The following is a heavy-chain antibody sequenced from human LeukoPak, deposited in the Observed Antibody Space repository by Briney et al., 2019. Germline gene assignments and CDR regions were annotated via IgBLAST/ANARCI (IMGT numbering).Heavy chain of an antibody. CDR2: INAGNGNT. D-gene: IGHD4-11*01. CDR1: GYTFTSYG. CDR3: ARSFRRSPTTFDY. J-gene: IGHJ4*02. Sequence: ASVKVSCTASGYTFTSYGISWVRQAPGQRLEWMGWINAGNGNTKYSQKFQGRVTITRDTSASTAYMELRSLRSDDTAVYYCARSFRRSPTTFDYWGQGTLVTVSS. V-gene: IGHV1-18*01.